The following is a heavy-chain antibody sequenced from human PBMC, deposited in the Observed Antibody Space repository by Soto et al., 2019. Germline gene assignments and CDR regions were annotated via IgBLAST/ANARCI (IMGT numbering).Heavy chain of an antibody. Sequence: PSETLSLTCAVSGYSISSGYYWGWIRQPPGKGPEWIGSIYHSGSTYYNPSLKSRVTISVDTSKNQFSLKLSSVTAADTAVYYCARETSGCLDYWGQGTLVTVSS. CDR2: IYHSGST. V-gene: IGHV4-38-2*02. CDR3: ARETSGCLDY. J-gene: IGHJ4*02. D-gene: IGHD3-10*01. CDR1: GYSISSGYY.